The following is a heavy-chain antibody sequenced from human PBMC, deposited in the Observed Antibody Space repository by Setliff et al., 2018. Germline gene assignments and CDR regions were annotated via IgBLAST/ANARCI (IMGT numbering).Heavy chain of an antibody. D-gene: IGHD2-15*01. J-gene: IGHJ3*01. CDR2: ISPYNGHT. V-gene: IGHV1-18*01. Sequence: SVHVSRKTSVYPLTSYGLTWVRQAPGQGLDWMGWISPYNGHTNYAQKLQGRVSMTTDTSTNTANLDLRSLISDYTAVYFCALSSLSLCSGGNCPNAFDVWGQGTMVTVSS. CDR3: ALSSLSLCSGGNCPNAFDV. CDR1: VYPLTSYG.